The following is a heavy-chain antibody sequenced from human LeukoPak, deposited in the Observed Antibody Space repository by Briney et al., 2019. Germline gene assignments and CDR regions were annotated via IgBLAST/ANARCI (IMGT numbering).Heavy chain of an antibody. CDR2: INTDRTVT. CDR1: GFTFSKYW. Sequence: GGSLRLSCAASGFTFSKYWMLWVRQAPGKGLESVSRINTDRTVTTYADSVKGRFTVSRDNADNTMFLQMNSVRDEDTAVYYCATKQWLAPPPDSWGQGTPVTVSS. J-gene: IGHJ4*02. CDR3: ATKQWLAPPPDS. D-gene: IGHD6-19*01. V-gene: IGHV3-74*01.